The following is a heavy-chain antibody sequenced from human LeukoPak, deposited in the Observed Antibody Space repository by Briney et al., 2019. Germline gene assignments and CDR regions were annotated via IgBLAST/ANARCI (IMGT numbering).Heavy chain of an antibody. CDR3: TWMATIFTVDY. CDR1: GLTFSDAW. Sequence: GALRLSCVLSGLTFSDAWMSWVRQAPGKGLEWVGRIRNDRITDYAAPVQGRFSISRDNSKNTFHLQMNSLRTEDTGMYFCTWMATIFTVDYWGQGTLVTVSS. D-gene: IGHD5-12*01. V-gene: IGHV3-15*01. CDR2: IRNDRIT. J-gene: IGHJ4*02.